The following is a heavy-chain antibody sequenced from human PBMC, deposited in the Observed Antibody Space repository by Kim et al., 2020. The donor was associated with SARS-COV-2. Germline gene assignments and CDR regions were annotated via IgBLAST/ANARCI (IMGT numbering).Heavy chain of an antibody. CDR3: ARDPTLRF. CDR2: SSYM. Sequence: SSYMYYADSVKGRFTISRDNAKNSLYLQMNSLRAEDTAVYYCARDPTLRFWGQGTLVTVSS. D-gene: IGHD5-12*01. V-gene: IGHV3-21*01. J-gene: IGHJ4*02.